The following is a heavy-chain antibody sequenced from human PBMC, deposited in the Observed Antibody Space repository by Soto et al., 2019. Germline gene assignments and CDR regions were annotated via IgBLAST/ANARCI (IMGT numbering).Heavy chain of an antibody. CDR1: GYTFTSYG. D-gene: IGHD2-2*01. V-gene: IGHV1-18*01. J-gene: IGHJ6*03. CDR2: ISAYNGNT. CDR3: ASSPPTYCSSTSCYRGDYYYYYYMDV. Sequence: QVQLVQSGAEVKKPGASVKVSCKASGYTFTSYGISWVRQAPGQGLEWMGWISAYNGNTNYAQKLQGRVTMTTDTSTSTAYMELRSLRSDDTAVYYCASSPPTYCSSTSCYRGDYYYYYYMDVWGKGTTVTVSS.